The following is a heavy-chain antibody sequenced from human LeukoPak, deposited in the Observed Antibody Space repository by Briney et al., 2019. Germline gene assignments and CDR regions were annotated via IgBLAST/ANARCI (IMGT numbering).Heavy chain of an antibody. V-gene: IGHV3-21*01. Sequence: GGSLRLSCAASGFTFSSYSMNWVRQAPGKGPEWVSSISSSSSYIYYADSVKGRFTISRDNAKNSLYLQMNSLRAEDTAVYYCARRLSCSGGSCYPYYYYYYMDVWGKGTTVTISS. CDR1: GFTFSSYS. CDR3: ARRLSCSGGSCYPYYYYYYMDV. D-gene: IGHD2-15*01. CDR2: ISSSSSYI. J-gene: IGHJ6*03.